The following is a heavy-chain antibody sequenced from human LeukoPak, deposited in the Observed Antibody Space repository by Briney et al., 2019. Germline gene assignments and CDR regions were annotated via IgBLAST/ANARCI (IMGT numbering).Heavy chain of an antibody. J-gene: IGHJ2*01. V-gene: IGHV3-74*01. Sequence: GSPGLSSAPSGVTFSSDCRCWVSQAPGKGLVWVSRVKSDGSRTTYADSVKGRFTISRDNAKKTLYLQMNSLRAEDTAVYFCAREDYNDSGWYFDLWGRGTLVTVSS. CDR2: VKSDGSRT. CDR3: AREDYNDSGWYFDL. D-gene: IGHD4-17*01. CDR1: GVTFSSDC.